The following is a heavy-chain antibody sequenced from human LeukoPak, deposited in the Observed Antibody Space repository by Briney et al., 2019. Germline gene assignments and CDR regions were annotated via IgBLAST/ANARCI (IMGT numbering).Heavy chain of an antibody. V-gene: IGHV3-23*01. CDR2: IGGSDGST. D-gene: IGHD3-10*01. Sequence: PGGSLRLSCAASGFTFSSYAMSWVRQAPGKGLEWVSGIGGSDGSTFYADSVKGRLTISRDNSKNTLFLQMNSLRAEDTAVYYCAKDRKIRGVTAFDYWGQGTLVTVSS. CDR3: AKDRKIRGVTAFDY. J-gene: IGHJ4*02. CDR1: GFTFSSYA.